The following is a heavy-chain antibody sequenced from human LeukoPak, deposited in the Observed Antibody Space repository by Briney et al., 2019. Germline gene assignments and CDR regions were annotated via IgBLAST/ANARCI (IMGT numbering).Heavy chain of an antibody. D-gene: IGHD5-18*01. V-gene: IGHV3-7*03. CDR3: ARRRGYSYGRNNYYFDY. CDR2: INRDGSEK. Sequence: SGGSLRLSCAASGFNFSNYWMSWVRQTPGKGPEWVANINRDGSEKYYVDSVEGQFTISRDNAKNSLFLQMNSLRVEDTAVYYCARRRGYSYGRNNYYFDYWGQGTLVTVSS. CDR1: GFNFSNYW. J-gene: IGHJ4*02.